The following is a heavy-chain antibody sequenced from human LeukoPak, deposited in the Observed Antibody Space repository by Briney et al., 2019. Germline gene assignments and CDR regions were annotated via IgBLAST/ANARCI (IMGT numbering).Heavy chain of an antibody. J-gene: IGHJ5*02. D-gene: IGHD3-9*01. V-gene: IGHV7-4-1*02. CDR3: ARSPPPPNFDWLWTFDP. CDR1: GYTFTSYA. Sequence: ASVKVSCKASGYTFTSYAMNWVRQAPGQGLEWMGWINTNTGNPTYAQGFTGRFVFSLDTSVSTAYLQISSLKAEDTAVYYCARSPPPPNFDWLWTFDPWGQGTLVTVSS. CDR2: INTNTGNP.